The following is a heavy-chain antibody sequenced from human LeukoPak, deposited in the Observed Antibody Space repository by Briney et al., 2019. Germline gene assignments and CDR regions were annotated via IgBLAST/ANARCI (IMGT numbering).Heavy chain of an antibody. D-gene: IGHD1-26*01. CDR1: GYTFTSYA. CDR3: ARVHTLGPIDY. CDR2: INAGNGNT. Sequence: ASVKVSCKASGYTFTSYAMHWVRQAPGRRLEWMGWINAGNGNTKYSQKFQGRVTITRDTSASTAYMELSSLRSEDTAVYYCARVHTLGPIDYWGQGTLVTVSS. J-gene: IGHJ4*02. V-gene: IGHV1-3*01.